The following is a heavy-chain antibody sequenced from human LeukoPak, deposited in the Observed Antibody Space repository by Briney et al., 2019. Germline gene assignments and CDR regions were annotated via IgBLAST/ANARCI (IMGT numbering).Heavy chain of an antibody. J-gene: IGHJ4*02. CDR3: ARDMPYSGSSVGDY. CDR1: GFTFSSYW. D-gene: IGHD6-6*01. CDR2: IKQDGSEK. Sequence: GGSLRLSCAASGFTFSSYWMSWVRQAPGKGLEWVANIKQDGSEKYYVDSVKGRFTISRDNAKNSLYLQMNSLRAEDTAVYYCARDMPYSGSSVGDYWGQGTLVTVSS. V-gene: IGHV3-7*01.